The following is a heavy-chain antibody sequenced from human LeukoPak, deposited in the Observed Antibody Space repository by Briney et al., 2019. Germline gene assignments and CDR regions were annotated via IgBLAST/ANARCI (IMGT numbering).Heavy chain of an antibody. D-gene: IGHD1-26*01. V-gene: IGHV3-23*01. CDR2: IGGSGGST. CDR3: ANNIVGATPYDY. Sequence: GGSLRLSCAASGFTFSSYAMSWVRQAPGKGLEWVSTIGGSGGSTYYADSVKGRFTISRDTSKNTLFLQMNSLRAEDTAIYYCANNIVGATPYDYWGQGTLVTVSS. J-gene: IGHJ4*02. CDR1: GFTFSSYA.